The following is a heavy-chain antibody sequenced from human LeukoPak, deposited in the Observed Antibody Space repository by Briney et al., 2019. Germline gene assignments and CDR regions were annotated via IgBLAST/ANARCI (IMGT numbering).Heavy chain of an antibody. CDR2: IYYSGST. CDR3: ARGPPVGSWSYYYYYMDV. V-gene: IGHV4-59*01. CDR1: GGSISSYY. D-gene: IGHD6-13*01. J-gene: IGHJ6*03. Sequence: PSGTLSLTCTVSGGSISSYYWSWIRQPPGKGLEWIGYIYYSGSTNYNPSLKSRVTISVDTSKNQFSLKLSSGTAADTAVYYCARGPPVGSWSYYYYYMDVWAKGPRSPSP.